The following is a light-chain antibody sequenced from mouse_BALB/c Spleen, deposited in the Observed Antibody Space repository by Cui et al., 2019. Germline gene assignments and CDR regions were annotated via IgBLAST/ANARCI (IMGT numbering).Light chain of an antibody. J-gene: IGKJ1*01. CDR3: QQGKSYPRT. V-gene: IGKV10-94*02. Sequence: DIQMNQAPSSMSASLGDTITITSHASQNINVWLIWYQQKPGNIPKLLIYKASNLHTGVPSRFSGSGSGTGFTLTISSLQPEDIATYYCQQGKSYPRTFGGGTKLEIK. CDR1: QNINVW. CDR2: KAS.